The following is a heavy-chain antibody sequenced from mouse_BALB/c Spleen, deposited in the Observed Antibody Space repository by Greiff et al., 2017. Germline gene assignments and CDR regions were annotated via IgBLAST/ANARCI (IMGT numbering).Heavy chain of an antibody. Sequence: VQLKQSGPSLVKPSQTLSLTCSVTGDSITSGYWNWIRKFPGNKLEYMGYISYSGSTYYNPSLKSRISITQATSKTQYHLQLKSVTTDDTATYYCATLYDGYSWGQGTSVTVSS. V-gene: IGHV3-8*02. CDR2: ISYSGST. J-gene: IGHJ4*01. D-gene: IGHD2-3*01. CDR3: ATLYDGYS. CDR1: GDSITSGY.